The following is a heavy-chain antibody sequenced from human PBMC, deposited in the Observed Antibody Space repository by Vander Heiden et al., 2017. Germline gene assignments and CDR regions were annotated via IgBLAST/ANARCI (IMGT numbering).Heavy chain of an antibody. CDR3: AKDPYSYGYDIVTYFDC. J-gene: IGHJ4*02. D-gene: IGHD5-12*01. Sequence: EVKLLESGGGLVQPGGSLRLSCVVSGFTFRRSAISLFRHTPAKRREWVAAISGTGNTANYADSVKGRFTISRDNSKNMLFLDMNSLRAEDTGVYFCAKDPYSYGYDIVTYFDCWGQGTQVTVSS. V-gene: IGHV3-23*01. CDR1: GFTFRRSA. CDR2: ISGTGNTA.